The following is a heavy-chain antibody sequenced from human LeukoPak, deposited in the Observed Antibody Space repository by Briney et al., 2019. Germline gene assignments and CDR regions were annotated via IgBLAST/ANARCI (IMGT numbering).Heavy chain of an antibody. D-gene: IGHD3-22*01. CDR2: ISYSGNT. J-gene: IGHJ5*02. CDR3: ARHSLLRITMRDWFDP. CDR1: GDSISSTYYY. V-gene: IGHV4-39*01. Sequence: SETLSLTCTVSGDSISSTYYYWGWIRQPPGKGLEWIVSISYSGNTYHNPSLKTRVTISVDTSKNQFSLNLTAVTAADTAVYSCARHSLLRITMRDWFDPWGQGTLVTVSS.